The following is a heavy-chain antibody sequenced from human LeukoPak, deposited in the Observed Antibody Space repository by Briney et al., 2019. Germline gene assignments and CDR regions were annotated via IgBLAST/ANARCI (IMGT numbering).Heavy chain of an antibody. CDR2: INHSGST. CDR3: ARGQYGSGRYYRSIPYYFDY. Sequence: SETLSLTCAVYGGSFSGYYWSWIRQPPGKGLEWIGEINHSGSTNYNPSLKSRVTISVDTSKNQFSLKLSSVTAADTAVYYCARGQYGSGRYYRSIPYYFDYWGQGTLVTVSS. CDR1: GGSFSGYY. D-gene: IGHD3-10*01. V-gene: IGHV4-34*01. J-gene: IGHJ4*02.